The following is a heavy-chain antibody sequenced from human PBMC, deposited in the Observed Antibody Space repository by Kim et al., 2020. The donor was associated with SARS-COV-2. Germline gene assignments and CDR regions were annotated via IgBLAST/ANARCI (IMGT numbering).Heavy chain of an antibody. CDR1: GYTFTSYG. CDR2: ISSYNGNT. J-gene: IGHJ6*02. CDR3: ARMVGCCSGGSCDSGWYYYYGMDV. D-gene: IGHD2-15*01. V-gene: IGHV1-18*01. Sequence: ASVKVSCKASGYTFTSYGISWVRQAPGQGLEWMGWISSYNGNTNYAQKLQGRVTMTTDTSTSTAYMELRSLRSDDTAVYYCARMVGCCSGGSCDSGWYYYYGMDVWGQGTTVTVSS.